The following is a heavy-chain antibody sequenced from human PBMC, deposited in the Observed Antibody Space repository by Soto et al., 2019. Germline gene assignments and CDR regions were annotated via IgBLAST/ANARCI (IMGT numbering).Heavy chain of an antibody. Sequence: ASVKVSCKASGYTFTSYGISWVRQAPGQGLEWMGWISAYNGNTNYAQKLQGRVTMTTDTSTSTAYMELRSLRSDDTAVYYCAQRYCSGGSCHSGFAYWGKRTPVPVTP. CDR3: AQRYCSGGSCHSGFAY. V-gene: IGHV1-18*01. J-gene: IGHJ1*01. D-gene: IGHD2-15*01. CDR1: GYTFTSYG. CDR2: ISAYNGNT.